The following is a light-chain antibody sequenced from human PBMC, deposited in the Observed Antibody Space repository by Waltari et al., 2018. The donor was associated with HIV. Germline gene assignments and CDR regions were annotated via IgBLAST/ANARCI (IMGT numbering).Light chain of an antibody. J-gene: IGLJ2*01. CDR3: QSYDSSLTGSV. CDR1: SSHIGAGYD. CDR2: GNN. V-gene: IGLV1-40*01. Sequence: QSVLTQPPSVSGAPGQRVTISCPGSSSHIGAGYDVHGYQQVPGTAPKLLIYGNNNRPSGVPDRFSASKSGASPSLAITGLQAEDEADYYCQSYDSSLTGSVFGGGTKLTVL.